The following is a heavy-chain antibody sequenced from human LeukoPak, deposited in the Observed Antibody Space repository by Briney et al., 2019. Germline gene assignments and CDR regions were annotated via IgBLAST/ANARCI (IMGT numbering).Heavy chain of an antibody. V-gene: IGHV5-51*01. CDR2: IYPGDPDA. CDR1: GYGFTTYW. D-gene: IGHD1-26*01. Sequence: GESLKISCKIGGYGFTTYWIGWVRLMSGEGLEWMGIIYPGDPDARYSPSFQGQVTISADKSISTAYLQWSSLKASDTAMYYCARRRDLYSGSYYPFDYWGQGTLVTVSS. CDR3: ARRRDLYSGSYYPFDY. J-gene: IGHJ4*02.